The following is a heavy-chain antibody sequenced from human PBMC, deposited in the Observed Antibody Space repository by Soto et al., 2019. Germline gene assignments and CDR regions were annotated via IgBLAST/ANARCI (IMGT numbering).Heavy chain of an antibody. CDR2: ISGSGGST. CDR3: AKSQESDITIFGVAHHYDY. D-gene: IGHD3-3*01. Sequence: GGSLRLSCAASGFTFSSYAMSWVRQAPGKGLEWVSAISGSGGSTYYADSVKGRFTISRDNSKNTLYLQMNSLRAEDTAVYYCAKSQESDITIFGVAHHYDYWGQGTLVTVSS. CDR1: GFTFSSYA. J-gene: IGHJ4*02. V-gene: IGHV3-23*01.